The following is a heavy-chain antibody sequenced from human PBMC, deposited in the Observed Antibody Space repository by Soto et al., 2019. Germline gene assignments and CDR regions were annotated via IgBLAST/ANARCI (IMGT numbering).Heavy chain of an antibody. V-gene: IGHV5-51*01. CDR2: IYPGDSDT. Sequence: EVQLVQSGAEVKKPGESLKISCKGSGYSFTSYWIGWVRQMPGKGLEWMGIIYPGDSDTRYSPSFQGQVTISADKSISTAYLQWSSLKASDTAMYYCARHYEEYSSSSGYYYGMDVWGQGTTVTVSS. CDR3: ARHYEEYSSSSGYYYGMDV. J-gene: IGHJ6*02. D-gene: IGHD6-6*01. CDR1: GYSFTSYW.